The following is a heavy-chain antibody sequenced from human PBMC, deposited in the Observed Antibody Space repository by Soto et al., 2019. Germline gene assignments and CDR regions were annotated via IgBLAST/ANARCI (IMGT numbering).Heavy chain of an antibody. V-gene: IGHV4-4*07. D-gene: IGHD1-7*01. CDR3: ARETGENWTYEAH. Sequence: QVQLLASGGGLVQPGGSLRLSCVVSGFTFTSYGVTWVRQAPGKGLEWIGRITINGNTQKNPSFKSRVTMSIDTSRNHFSLNLQSATAADTALYYCARETGENWTYEAHWGPGTLVTVSS. CDR1: GFTFTSYG. CDR2: ITINGNT. J-gene: IGHJ1*01.